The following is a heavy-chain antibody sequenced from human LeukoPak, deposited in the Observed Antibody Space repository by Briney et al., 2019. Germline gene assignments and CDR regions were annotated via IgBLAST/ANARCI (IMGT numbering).Heavy chain of an antibody. CDR2: ISSSGSTI. V-gene: IGHV3-48*03. Sequence: PGGSLRLSCAASGFTFSSYEMNWVRQAPGKGLEWVSYISSSGSTIYYADSVKGRFTISRDNAKNSLYLQMNSLRAEDTAVYYCARWYYDILTGYYWFDPWGQRPLVTVSS. J-gene: IGHJ5*02. D-gene: IGHD3-9*01. CDR1: GFTFSSYE. CDR3: ARWYYDILTGYYWFDP.